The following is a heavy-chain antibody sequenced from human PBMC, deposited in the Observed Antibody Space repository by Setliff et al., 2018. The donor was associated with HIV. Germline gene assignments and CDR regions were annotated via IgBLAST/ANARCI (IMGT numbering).Heavy chain of an antibody. CDR1: GGSISTHY. D-gene: IGHD3-16*01. CDR3: ARWGXXXXYHXS. Sequence: SETLSLTCTVSGGSISTHYWSWIRQPXXXXLEWIGTVXXDXSTIYTPSLNSRVIISVDTSKSQFSLNLSSVTAADTDVHYCARWGXXXXYHXSWG. V-gene: IGHV4-59*11. J-gene: IGHJ5*01. CDR2: VXXDXST.